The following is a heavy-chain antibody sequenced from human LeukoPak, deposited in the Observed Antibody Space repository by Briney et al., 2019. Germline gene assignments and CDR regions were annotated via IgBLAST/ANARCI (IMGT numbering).Heavy chain of an antibody. V-gene: IGHV4-59*11. CDR1: GGSISSHY. D-gene: IGHD5-12*01. CDR2: IYYSGST. J-gene: IGHJ4*02. Sequence: KTSETLSLTCTVSGGSISSHYWSWIRQPPGKGLEWIGYIYYSGSTNYNPSLKSRVTISVDTSKNQYSLKLSSVTAADTAMYYCARVSGYDWESFYDYWGQGSLVTVSS. CDR3: ARVSGYDWESFYDY.